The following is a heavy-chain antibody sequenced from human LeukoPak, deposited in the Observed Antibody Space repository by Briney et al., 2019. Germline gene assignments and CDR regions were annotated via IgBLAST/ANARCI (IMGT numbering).Heavy chain of an antibody. J-gene: IGHJ4*02. Sequence: ASVTVSCKASGYTFTGYYMHWVGQAPGQGLEGMGWITPNSGGTKYAQKFQGRVTMTRDTSISTAYMELSRLRSDDTAVYYCARGLGGDLDYWGQGTLVTVSS. V-gene: IGHV1-2*02. CDR2: ITPNSGGT. CDR1: GYTFTGYY. D-gene: IGHD2-21*01. CDR3: ARGLGGDLDY.